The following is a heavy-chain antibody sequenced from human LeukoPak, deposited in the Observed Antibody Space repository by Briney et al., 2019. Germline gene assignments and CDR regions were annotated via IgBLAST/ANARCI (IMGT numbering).Heavy chain of an antibody. D-gene: IGHD6-13*01. J-gene: IGHJ4*02. CDR3: ARDSIAAAGIDY. V-gene: IGHV3-30*03. CDR1: GFTFSSYG. Sequence: GRSLRLSCAASGFTFSSYGMHWVRQAPGKGLEWVAVISYDGSNKYYADSVKGRFTISRDNSKNTLYLQMNSLRAEDTAVYYCARDSIAAAGIDYWGQGTLVTVSS. CDR2: ISYDGSNK.